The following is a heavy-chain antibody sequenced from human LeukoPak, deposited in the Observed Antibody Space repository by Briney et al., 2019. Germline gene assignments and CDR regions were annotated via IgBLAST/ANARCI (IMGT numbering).Heavy chain of an antibody. V-gene: IGHV4-59*01. CDR3: AKIMDSSSWTFDY. D-gene: IGHD6-13*01. Sequence: NPSETLSLTCTVSGGSISSYYWSWIRQPPGKGLEWIGYIYYSGSTNYNPSLKSRVTISVDTSKNQFSLKLSSVTAADTAVYYCAKIMDSSSWTFDYWGQGTLVTVSS. J-gene: IGHJ4*02. CDR2: IYYSGST. CDR1: GGSISSYY.